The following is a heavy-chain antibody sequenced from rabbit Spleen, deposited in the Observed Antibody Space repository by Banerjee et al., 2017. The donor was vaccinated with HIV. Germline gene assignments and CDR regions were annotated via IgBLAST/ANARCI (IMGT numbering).Heavy chain of an antibody. Sequence: GITYYANWAKGRFTISKTSTTVTLQMTSLTAADTATYFCGKAIDSGYRTFNLWGPGTLVTVS. J-gene: IGHJ4*01. V-gene: IGHV1S40*01. CDR2: GIT. CDR3: GKAIDSGYRTFNL. D-gene: IGHD1-1*01.